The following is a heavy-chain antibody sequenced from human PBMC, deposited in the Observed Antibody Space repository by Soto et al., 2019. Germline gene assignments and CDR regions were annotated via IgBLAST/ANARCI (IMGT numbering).Heavy chain of an antibody. D-gene: IGHD3-22*01. Sequence: QVQLQESGPGLVKPSQTLSLTCTVSGGSISSGDYYWSWIRQPPGKGLEWIGYIYYSGSTYYNPSLKSRVTISVDTSKNQFSLKLSSVTAADTAVYYCARLAYYYDSSGYYIDYWGQGTLVTVSS. J-gene: IGHJ4*02. CDR1: GGSISSGDYY. CDR2: IYYSGST. V-gene: IGHV4-30-4*01. CDR3: ARLAYYYDSSGYYIDY.